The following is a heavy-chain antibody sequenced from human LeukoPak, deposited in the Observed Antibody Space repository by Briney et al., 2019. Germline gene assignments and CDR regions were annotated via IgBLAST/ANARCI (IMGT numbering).Heavy chain of an antibody. V-gene: IGHV4-59*01. CDR3: ARGDIVVVPAAIPFDY. CDR2: IYYSGST. Sequence: SETLSFTCTVSGGSISSYYWSWIRQPPGKGLEWIGYIYYSGSTNYNPSLKSRVTISVDTSKNQFSLKLSSVTAADTAVYYCARGDIVVVPAAIPFDYWGQGTLVTVSS. CDR1: GGSISSYY. D-gene: IGHD2-2*01. J-gene: IGHJ4*02.